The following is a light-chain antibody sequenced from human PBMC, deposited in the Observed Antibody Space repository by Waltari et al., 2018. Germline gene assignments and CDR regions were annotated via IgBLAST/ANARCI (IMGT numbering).Light chain of an antibody. Sequence: DIQMTHSPSSLSASVGDRVTIPCRASQSINSYLNWYQQKPGKAPKLLIYAASSLQSGVTSRFSGSGSGTDFTLTISSLQPEDFATYYCQYSYTTPYTFGQGTKLEIK. J-gene: IGKJ2*01. V-gene: IGKV1-39*01. CDR2: AAS. CDR3: QYSYTTPYT. CDR1: QSINSY.